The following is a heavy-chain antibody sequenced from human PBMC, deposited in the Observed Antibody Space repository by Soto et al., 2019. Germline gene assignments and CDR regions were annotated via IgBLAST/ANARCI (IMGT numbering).Heavy chain of an antibody. CDR3: ARMGDDIVGAQQNWFDP. Sequence: ASETLSLTCTVSGGSISSGGYYWSWIRQHPGKGLEWIGYIYYSGSTYYNPSLKSRVTISVDTSKNQFSLKLSSVTAADTAVYYCARMGDDIVGAQQNWFDPWGQGTLVTVSS. V-gene: IGHV4-31*03. J-gene: IGHJ5*02. CDR1: GGSISSGGYY. D-gene: IGHD2-15*01. CDR2: IYYSGST.